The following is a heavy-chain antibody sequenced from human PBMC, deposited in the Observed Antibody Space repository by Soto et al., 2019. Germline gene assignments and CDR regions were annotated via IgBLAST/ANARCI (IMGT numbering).Heavy chain of an antibody. CDR1: GFTFSSYA. V-gene: IGHV3-30-3*01. CDR3: ARDKFRRTYYNDGSAYFT. D-gene: IGHD3-22*01. J-gene: IGHJ5*02. Sequence: QVQLVESGGGVVQPGRSLRLSCAASGFTFSSYAMHWVRQAPGKGLEWVAVTSYDGSNKYCADSVKGRFTISRDNSKNTLYLQMNSLRPEDTAVYYCARDKFRRTYYNDGSAYFTWCQGTLVTVSS. CDR2: TSYDGSNK.